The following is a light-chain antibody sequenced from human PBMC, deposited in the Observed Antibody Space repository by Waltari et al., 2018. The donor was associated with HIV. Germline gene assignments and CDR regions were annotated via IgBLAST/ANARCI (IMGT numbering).Light chain of an antibody. CDR2: DVS. Sequence: QSALTQPRSVSGSPGQSVTISCTGTSSDVGGYNYVSWYQQHPGKAPKLMIYDVSKRPSGVPDRVSGSKSCNTASLTISGLQAEDEADYYCCSYAGSYTLVFGGGTKLTVL. CDR1: SSDVGGYNY. V-gene: IGLV2-11*01. J-gene: IGLJ2*01. CDR3: CSYAGSYTLV.